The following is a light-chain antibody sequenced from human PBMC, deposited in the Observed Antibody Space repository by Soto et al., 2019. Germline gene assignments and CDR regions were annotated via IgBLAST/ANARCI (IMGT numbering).Light chain of an antibody. CDR2: TTS. J-gene: IGKJ2*01. CDR1: QSINIY. V-gene: IGKV1-39*01. CDR3: QQIITTPT. Sequence: DIQMTQSPSSLSASVGDRVTITCRASQSINIYINWYQQKPGKAPKLLIYTTSSLYSGVPSRFSGSGSGTDFTLTISSLQPEDFATYYCQQIITTPTFGQGTRLEIK.